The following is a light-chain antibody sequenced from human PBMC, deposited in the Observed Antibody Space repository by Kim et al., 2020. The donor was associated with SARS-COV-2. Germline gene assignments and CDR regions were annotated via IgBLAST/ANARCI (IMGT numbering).Light chain of an antibody. CDR1: NSGSNS. CDR2: YNN. CDR3: QVWDSSSGRRV. V-gene: IGLV3-21*04. Sequence: QRNTATVPGGGNNSGSNSVPWYQQKPGQAPLLLIYYNNDRPSGVPERFSGSNSGNTATLTISRVRAGDEADYYCQVWDSSSGRRVFGGGTQLTVL. J-gene: IGLJ3*02.